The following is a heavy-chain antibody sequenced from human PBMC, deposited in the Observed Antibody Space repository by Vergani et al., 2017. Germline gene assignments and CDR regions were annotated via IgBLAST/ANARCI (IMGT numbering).Heavy chain of an antibody. CDR1: GFTFSSYA. J-gene: IGHJ4*02. D-gene: IGHD6-19*01. CDR3: ARTHPQWLPDY. CDR2: ISYDGSNK. V-gene: IGHV3-30-3*01. Sequence: QVQLVESGEGVVQPGRSLRLSCAASGFTFSSYAMHWVRQAPGKGLEWVAVISYDGSNKYYADSVKGRFTISRDNAKNSLYLQMNSLRAEDTAVYYCARTHPQWLPDYWGQGTLVTVSS.